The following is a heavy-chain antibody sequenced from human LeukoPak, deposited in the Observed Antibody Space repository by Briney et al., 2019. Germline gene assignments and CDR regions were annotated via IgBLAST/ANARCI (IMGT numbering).Heavy chain of an antibody. V-gene: IGHV3-73*01. CDR3: TRHGYDSSDYYATLDY. Sequence: GGSLRLSCAASGFTFSGSAMHWVRQASGKGLEWVGSIRSKANSYATAYAASVKGRFTISRDDSKNTAYMQMNSLKTEDTAVYYCTRHGYDSSDYYATLDYWGQGTLVTVSS. D-gene: IGHD3-22*01. CDR1: GFTFSGSA. J-gene: IGHJ4*02. CDR2: IRSKANSYAT.